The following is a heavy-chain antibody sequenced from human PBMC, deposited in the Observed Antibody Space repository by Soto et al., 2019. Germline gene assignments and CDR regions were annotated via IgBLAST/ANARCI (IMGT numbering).Heavy chain of an antibody. J-gene: IGHJ5*02. CDR3: ARLRYQELESWFDP. D-gene: IGHD2-2*01. CDR1: GYTFATYV. Sequence: QVQLVQSGAEVKKPGASVKVSCKASGYTFATYVITWVRQAPGQGLEWMGWIRGYSGKTNYAQNFQGRVTMTTDTSTSTAYMELRSLTSDDTAIYYCARLRYQELESWFDPWGQGTLVTVSS. V-gene: IGHV1-18*04. CDR2: IRGYSGKT.